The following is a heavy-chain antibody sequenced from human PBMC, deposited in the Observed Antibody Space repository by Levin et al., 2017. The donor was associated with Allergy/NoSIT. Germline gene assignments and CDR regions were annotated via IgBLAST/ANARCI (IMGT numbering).Heavy chain of an antibody. CDR1: GFTFSSYA. V-gene: IGHV3-23*01. J-gene: IGHJ4*02. Sequence: GGSLRLSCAASGFTFSSYAMNWVRQAPGKGLEWVSGISGSGGSTYHADPVKGRFTISRDNSKNTLYLQMNSLRAEDTAIYYCAKGAWNDFWSDYFSYQYFDYWGQGTLVTVSS. D-gene: IGHD3-3*01. CDR2: ISGSGGST. CDR3: AKGAWNDFWSDYFSYQYFDY.